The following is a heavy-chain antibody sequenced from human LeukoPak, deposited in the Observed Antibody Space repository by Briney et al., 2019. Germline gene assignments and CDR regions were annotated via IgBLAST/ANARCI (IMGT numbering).Heavy chain of an antibody. D-gene: IGHD6-19*01. J-gene: IGHJ4*02. Sequence: GGSLRLSCAASGFTFSRYLMSWVRQAPRKGLEWEANIKQDGSETYYVDSVKGRFTISRDNSKNTLYLQMNSLRAEDTAVYYCAKDQSSGWYPTFDYWGQGTLATVSS. CDR1: GFTFSRYL. CDR2: IKQDGSET. V-gene: IGHV3-7*01. CDR3: AKDQSSGWYPTFDY.